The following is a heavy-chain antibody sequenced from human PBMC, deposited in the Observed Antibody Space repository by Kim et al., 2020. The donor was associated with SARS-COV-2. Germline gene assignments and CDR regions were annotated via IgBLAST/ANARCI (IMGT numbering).Heavy chain of an antibody. CDR1: GFTFSYYW. CDR2: INGDGSGT. CDR3: AGDPDYRGWSHFDY. V-gene: IGHV3-74*01. J-gene: IGHJ4*02. D-gene: IGHD6-19*01. Sequence: GGSLRLSCAASGFTFSYYWMHWVRQPPGKGLVWVSRINGDGSGTSYADSVKGRFTLSRDNAKNTLYLQMNSLRADDTAVYYCAGDPDYRGWSHFDYLGQG.